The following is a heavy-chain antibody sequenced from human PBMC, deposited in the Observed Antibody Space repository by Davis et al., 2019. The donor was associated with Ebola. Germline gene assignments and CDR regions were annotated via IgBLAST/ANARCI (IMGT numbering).Heavy chain of an antibody. CDR3: ARDPSGLVVGPFDY. D-gene: IGHD3-22*01. Sequence: GGSLRLSCAASGFTFSDFYMSWIRQAPGKGPEWVSYISSSGSTIYYADSVKGRFTISRDNAKNSLYLQMNSLRADDTAVYYCARDPSGLVVGPFDYWGQGTLVTVSS. CDR1: GFTFSDFY. J-gene: IGHJ4*02. V-gene: IGHV3-11*04. CDR2: ISSSGSTI.